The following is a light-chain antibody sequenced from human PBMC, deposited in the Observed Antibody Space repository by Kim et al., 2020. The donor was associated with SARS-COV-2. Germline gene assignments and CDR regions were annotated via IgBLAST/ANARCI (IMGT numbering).Light chain of an antibody. V-gene: IGKV3-15*01. Sequence: EIVMTQSPATLSISPGERATLSCRASQSVSSNLAWYQQKPGQAPRLLIYGASTRATATPARFSGSGSGTEFTLTISSLQSEDFAVYYCQQYDSRPYTFGQGTKLEIK. CDR3: QQYDSRPYT. J-gene: IGKJ2*01. CDR1: QSVSSN. CDR2: GAS.